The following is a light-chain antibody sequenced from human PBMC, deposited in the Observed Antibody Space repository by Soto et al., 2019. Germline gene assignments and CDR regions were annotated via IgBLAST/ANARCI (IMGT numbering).Light chain of an antibody. Sequence: EIVLTQSPDTLSLSPGERATLSCSASQSVRSSLAWYQQKPGQAPRLLIYDASNRATGIPARFSGSGSGTDFALTIISLEPEDVAVYYCQQRSNWPPEVTFGPGTKVDIK. CDR1: QSVRSS. V-gene: IGKV3-11*01. CDR2: DAS. J-gene: IGKJ3*01. CDR3: QQRSNWPPEVT.